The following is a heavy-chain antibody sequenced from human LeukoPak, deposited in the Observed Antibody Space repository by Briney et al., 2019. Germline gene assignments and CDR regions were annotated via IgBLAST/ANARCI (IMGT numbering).Heavy chain of an antibody. D-gene: IGHD2-15*01. CDR3: ARDSRGYCSGGSCVPDY. CDR1: GYTFTSYG. Sequence: ASVKVSCKASGYTFTSYGISWVRQAPGQGLEWMGWISAYNGNTNYAQKLQGRVTMTTDTSTSTAYMELRSLRSDDTAVYYCARDSRGYCSGGSCVPDYWGQGTLVTVPS. J-gene: IGHJ4*02. CDR2: ISAYNGNT. V-gene: IGHV1-18*01.